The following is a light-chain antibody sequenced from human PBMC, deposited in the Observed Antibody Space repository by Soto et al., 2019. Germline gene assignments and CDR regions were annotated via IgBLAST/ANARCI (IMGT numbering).Light chain of an antibody. CDR3: QTCHSARVT. J-gene: IGKJ4*01. CDR1: QGISNS. CDR2: AAS. Sequence: DIQMTQSPSSLSASVGDRVTITCRASQGISNSLAWYQQNAGKSPKLLIYAASYLQSGVPSRFSGSGSGTDFSLTISSLQPEDVATYYCQTCHSARVTFGGGTKVEIK. V-gene: IGKV1-27*01.